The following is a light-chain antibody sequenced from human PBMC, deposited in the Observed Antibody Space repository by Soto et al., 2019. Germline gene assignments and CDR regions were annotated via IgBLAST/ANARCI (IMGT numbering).Light chain of an antibody. Sequence: ENAWPQSTGTLSLSPGHIATLLCGPSQTVRSSLLACYQHKPGQAPRLLIYGASSRAPGIPDRFSGSGSGTDFTLTISRLESEDVAVYYCQQHGRPFGEGTKVEL. J-gene: IGKJ1*01. CDR3: QQHGRP. CDR1: QTVRSSL. CDR2: GAS. V-gene: IGKV3-20*01.